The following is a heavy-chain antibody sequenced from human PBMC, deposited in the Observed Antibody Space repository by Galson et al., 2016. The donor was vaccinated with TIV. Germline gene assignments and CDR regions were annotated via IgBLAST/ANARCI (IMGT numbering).Heavy chain of an antibody. CDR1: GFTISSYE. D-gene: IGHD2-2*01. J-gene: IGHJ4*02. V-gene: IGHV3-48*03. CDR3: ARSLKYTSTTCPEACFDY. CDR2: TSGGSTI. Sequence: SLRLSCAASGFTISSYEMSWVRQAPGKGLEWLFTSGGSTIYSADSLKGRFTVSRDNAKNSLYLQMNSLRAEDTAVYYCARSLKYTSTTCPEACFDYWGQGTQVTVSS.